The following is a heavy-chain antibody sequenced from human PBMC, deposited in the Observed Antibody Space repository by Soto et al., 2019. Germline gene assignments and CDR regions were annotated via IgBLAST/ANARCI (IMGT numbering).Heavy chain of an antibody. CDR1: GYSFTTYN. CDR2: VNPSSGST. CDR3: ARWAPDAFHV. Sequence: QVQLVQSGAEVKKPGASVKVSCNASGYSFTTYNIHWVRQAPGQGLEWMGVVNPSSGSTSYAQKFQGRGTMTRDTSTSTVYMELSSLRSEDAAVYYCARWAPDAFHVWGQGTLVTVSS. V-gene: IGHV1-46*01. J-gene: IGHJ3*01.